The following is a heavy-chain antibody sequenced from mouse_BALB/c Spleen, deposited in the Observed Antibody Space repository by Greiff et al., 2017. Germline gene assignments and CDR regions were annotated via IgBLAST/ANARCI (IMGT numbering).Heavy chain of an antibody. V-gene: IGHV3-8*02. CDR3: ARYYKGWFAY. Sequence: EVKLVESGPSLVKPSQTLSLTCSVTGDSITSGYWNWIRKFPGNKLEYMGYISYSGSTYYNPSLKSRISITRDTSKNQYYLQLNSVTTEDTATYYCARYYKGWFAYWGQGTLVTVSA. J-gene: IGHJ3*01. CDR2: ISYSGST. D-gene: IGHD1-3*01. CDR1: GDSITSGY.